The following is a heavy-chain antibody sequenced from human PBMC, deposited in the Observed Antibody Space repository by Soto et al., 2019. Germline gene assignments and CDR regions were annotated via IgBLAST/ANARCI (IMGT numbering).Heavy chain of an antibody. D-gene: IGHD1-26*01. CDR2: IYYSGST. Sequence: SETLSLTCTVSGGSISSSSYYWGWIRQPPGKGLEWIGSIYYSGSTYYNPSLKSRVTISVDTSKNQFSLKLSSVTAADTAVYYCARLFLGGSYPFDYWGQGTLVTVSS. J-gene: IGHJ4*02. CDR1: GGSISSSSYY. CDR3: ARLFLGGSYPFDY. V-gene: IGHV4-39*01.